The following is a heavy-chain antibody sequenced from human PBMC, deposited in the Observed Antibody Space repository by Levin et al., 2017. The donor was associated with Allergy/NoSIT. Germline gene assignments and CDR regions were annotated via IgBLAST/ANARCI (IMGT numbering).Heavy chain of an antibody. J-gene: IGHJ4*02. CDR1: GGSFSGSY. Sequence: SQTLSLTCAVSGGSFSGSYWSWIRPPPGKGLEWIGEINHSGSTSYNPSLRSRVTISAEPSKNQFSLRLRSVTAADTALYYCTSEGPQTTHDSIWGSHRYLGYWSPGTLVTVSS. V-gene: IGHV4-34*01. CDR2: INHSGST. CDR3: TSEGPQTTHDSIWGSHRYLGY. D-gene: IGHD3-16*02.